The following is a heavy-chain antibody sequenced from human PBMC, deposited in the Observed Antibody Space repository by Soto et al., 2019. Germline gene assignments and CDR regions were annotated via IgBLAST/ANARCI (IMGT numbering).Heavy chain of an antibody. CDR3: ARGIEGWYQGRYYYGMDV. Sequence: QVQLQESGPGLVKPSETLSLTCTVSGGSVSSGSYYWSCIRQPPGKGLEWIGYIYYSGSTNYNPPLKSRVTISVDTSKNQFSLKLSSVTAADTAVYYCARGIEGWYQGRYYYGMDVWGQGTTVTVSS. D-gene: IGHD6-19*01. CDR1: GGSVSSGSYY. V-gene: IGHV4-61*01. CDR2: IYYSGST. J-gene: IGHJ6*02.